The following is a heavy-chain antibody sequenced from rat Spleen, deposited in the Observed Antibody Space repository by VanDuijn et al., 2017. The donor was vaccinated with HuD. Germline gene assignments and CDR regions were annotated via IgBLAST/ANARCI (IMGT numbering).Heavy chain of an antibody. J-gene: IGHJ2*01. Sequence: EVQLVESGGGLVQPGRSLKLSCAASGFTFSDYYMAWVRQAPTKGLEWVATISYDGSSTYYRDSVKGRFTISRDNAKSTLYLQMDSLRSEDTATYYCTRDGRLLLDYWGQGVMVTVSS. D-gene: IGHD1-1*01. CDR2: ISYDGSST. V-gene: IGHV5-20*01. CDR1: GFTFSDYY. CDR3: TRDGRLLLDY.